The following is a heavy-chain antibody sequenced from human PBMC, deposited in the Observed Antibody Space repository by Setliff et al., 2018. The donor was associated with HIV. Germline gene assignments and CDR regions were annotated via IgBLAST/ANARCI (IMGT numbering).Heavy chain of an antibody. CDR1: AGSFSIFA. Sequence: GASVKVSCKSSAGSFSIFAINWVRQAPGQGLKWMGGMMTIFSTTNYARKFQGRVTITTDESTGTAYMELSNLRSEDTAVYYCATEGAGGSYQRASALDVWGQGTMVTVS. CDR2: MMTIFSTT. J-gene: IGHJ3*01. D-gene: IGHD1-26*01. CDR3: ATEGAGGSYQRASALDV. V-gene: IGHV1-69*05.